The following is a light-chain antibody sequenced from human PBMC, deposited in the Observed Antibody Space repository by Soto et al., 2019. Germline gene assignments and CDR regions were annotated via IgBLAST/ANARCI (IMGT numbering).Light chain of an antibody. CDR3: QQYNSYSPWT. V-gene: IGKV1-5*03. CDR2: KAS. J-gene: IGKJ1*01. Sequence: DLQMTQSPSTLSASVGDRVTITCRASQSISSWLAWYQQKPGKAPKLLIYKASSLESWVPSRFSGSGSGTEFTLTISSLQPDDFATDYCQQYNSYSPWTFGQGTKVEIK. CDR1: QSISSW.